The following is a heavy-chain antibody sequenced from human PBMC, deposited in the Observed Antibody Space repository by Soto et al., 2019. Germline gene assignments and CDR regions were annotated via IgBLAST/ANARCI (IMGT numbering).Heavy chain of an antibody. CDR2: MNPNSGNT. V-gene: IGHV1-8*01. Sequence: GASVKVSCKASGYTFTSYDINWVRQATGQGLEWMGWMNPNSGNTGYAQKFQGRVTMTRNTSISTAYMELSSLRSEDTAVYYCARDYWALFGYYYMDVWGKGTSVTVSS. J-gene: IGHJ6*03. D-gene: IGHD3-10*01. CDR3: ARDYWALFGYYYMDV. CDR1: GYTFTSYD.